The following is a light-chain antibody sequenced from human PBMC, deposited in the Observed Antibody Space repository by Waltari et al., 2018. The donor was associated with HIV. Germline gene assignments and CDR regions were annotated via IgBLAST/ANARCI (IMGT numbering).Light chain of an antibody. CDR1: QDIINY. Sequence: DIQMTQSPSSLSASVGDRVTITCQASQDIINYLNWYQEKPGKAPKVLIYDASNLVAGVPSRFSVSGSGRDFTFTISSLQPEYIAIYYCQQYDRFPYEHRPGFNFGPGTKVRIK. CDR3: QQYDRFPYEHRPGFN. CDR2: DAS. J-gene: IGKJ3*01. V-gene: IGKV1-33*01.